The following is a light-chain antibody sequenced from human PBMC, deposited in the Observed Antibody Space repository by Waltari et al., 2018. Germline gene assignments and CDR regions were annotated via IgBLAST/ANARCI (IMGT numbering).Light chain of an antibody. V-gene: IGKV3-11*01. CDR1: QSVSRH. CDR2: EAS. J-gene: IGKJ4*01. CDR3: QQRSTWPSLT. Sequence: EIVLTQSPATLSLSPGERATLSCRASQSVSRHLVWYQQNPGQAPRLRIYEASNRAPGIPARFSGSGSGTDFTLTISSLEPEDFAIYYCQQRSTWPSLTFGGGTKVEIK.